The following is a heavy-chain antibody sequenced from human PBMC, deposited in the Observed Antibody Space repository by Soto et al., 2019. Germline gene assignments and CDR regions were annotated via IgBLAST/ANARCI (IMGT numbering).Heavy chain of an antibody. D-gene: IGHD1-1*01. Sequence: QVQLVESGGGVVQPGRSLRLSCAASGFTFSSYGMHWVRQAPGKGLEWVAVISYDGSNKYYADSVKGRFTISRDKSKNTLYVQMNSLGAEDTVVYYCAKDLVWLQLHCWGQGTLVTVSS. CDR3: AKDLVWLQLHC. J-gene: IGHJ4*02. CDR2: ISYDGSNK. CDR1: GFTFSSYG. V-gene: IGHV3-30*18.